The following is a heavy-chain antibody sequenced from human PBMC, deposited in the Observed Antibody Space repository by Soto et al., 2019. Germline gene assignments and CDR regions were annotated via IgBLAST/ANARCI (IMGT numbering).Heavy chain of an antibody. CDR3: ARDFDILTGYYRGFYYYGLDV. Sequence: SQTLSLSCGISGDSVASNSAAWNLIRQSPSRGLEWLGRTYYRSKWYNDYAVSVKSRITINPDTSKNQFSLQLTSMTLEDTAVYYCARDFDILTGYYRGFYYYGLDVWGQGTTVPVSS. J-gene: IGHJ6*02. CDR1: GDSVASNSAA. V-gene: IGHV6-1*01. D-gene: IGHD3-9*01. CDR2: TYYRSKWYN.